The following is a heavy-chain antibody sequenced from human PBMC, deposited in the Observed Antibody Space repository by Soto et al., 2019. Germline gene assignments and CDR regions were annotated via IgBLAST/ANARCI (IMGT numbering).Heavy chain of an antibody. D-gene: IGHD4-4*01. V-gene: IGHV1-69*01. CDR2: IIPIFGTA. J-gene: IGHJ6*04. Sequence: QVQLVQSGAEVKKPGSSVKVSCKASGGTFSSYAISWVRQAPGQRLEWMGGIIPIFGTANYAQKFQGRVTITADESTSTAYRELSSLSSDDTAVYYCARDPHSNPPPGYYGMDVWGDGSTVAVST. CDR3: ARDPHSNPPPGYYGMDV. CDR1: GGTFSSYA.